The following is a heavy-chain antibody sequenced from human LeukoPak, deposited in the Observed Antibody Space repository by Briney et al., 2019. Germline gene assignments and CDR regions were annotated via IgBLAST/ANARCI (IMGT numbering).Heavy chain of an antibody. CDR3: ARGAAVYDFWSGYYRGYYYYYMDV. Sequence: ASVKVSCKASGYTFTSYGISWVRQAPEQGLEWMGWISAYNGNTNYAQKLQGRVTMTTDTSTSTAYMELRSLRSDDTAVYYCARGAAVYDFWSGYYRGYYYYYMDVWGKGTTVTVSS. CDR2: ISAYNGNT. D-gene: IGHD3-3*01. V-gene: IGHV1-18*01. J-gene: IGHJ6*03. CDR1: GYTFTSYG.